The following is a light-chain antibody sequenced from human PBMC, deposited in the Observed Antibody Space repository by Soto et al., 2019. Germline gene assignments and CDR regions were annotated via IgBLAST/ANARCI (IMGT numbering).Light chain of an antibody. V-gene: IGLV1-47*02. CDR3: AACDDSLSGPV. CDR2: SND. Sequence: QSVLTQPPSASGTPGQRVTISCSGSSSNIGSNYVYWYQQLPGTAPKLLIYSNDQRPSGVPDRFSGSKSDTSASLAISGLRSEDEADYYCAACDDSLSGPVFGGGTKLTVL. J-gene: IGLJ2*01. CDR1: SSNIGSNY.